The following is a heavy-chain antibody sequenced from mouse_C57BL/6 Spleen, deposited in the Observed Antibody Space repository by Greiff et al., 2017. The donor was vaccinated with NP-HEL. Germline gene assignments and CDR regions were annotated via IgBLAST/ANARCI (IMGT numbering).Heavy chain of an antibody. Sequence: QVQLQQSGAELAKPGASVKLSCKASGYTFTSYWMHWVKQRPGQGLEWIGYINPSSGYTKYNQKFKYKATLTADKSSSTAYMQLSSLTYEDSAVYYCARESSYYYGSDYWGQGTTLTVSS. V-gene: IGHV1-7*01. CDR2: INPSSGYT. D-gene: IGHD1-1*01. CDR1: GYTFTSYW. J-gene: IGHJ2*01. CDR3: ARESSYYYGSDY.